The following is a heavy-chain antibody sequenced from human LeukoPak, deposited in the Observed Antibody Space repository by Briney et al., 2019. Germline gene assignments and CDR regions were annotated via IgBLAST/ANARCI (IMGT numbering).Heavy chain of an antibody. V-gene: IGHV3-33*01. CDR2: IWYDGSNK. CDR1: GFTFSSYG. Sequence: GGSPRLSCAASGFTFSSYGMHWVRQAPGKGLEWVAVIWYDGSNKYYADSVKGRFTISRDNSKNTLYLQMNSLRAEDTAVYYCAREVRGYSGYDTDFDYWGQGTLVTVSS. D-gene: IGHD5-12*01. CDR3: AREVRGYSGYDTDFDY. J-gene: IGHJ4*02.